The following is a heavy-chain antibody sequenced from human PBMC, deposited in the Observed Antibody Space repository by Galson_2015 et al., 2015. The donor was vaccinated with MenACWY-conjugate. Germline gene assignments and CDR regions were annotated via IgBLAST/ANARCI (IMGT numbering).Heavy chain of an antibody. CDR3: AKDLEAYCGGDCYSG. V-gene: IGHV3-23*01. CDR1: GFTVSSNY. Sequence: SLRLSCAASGFTVSSNYMSWVRQAPGKGLEWVSAISGSGGSTYYADSVKGRFTISRDNSKNTLYLQMNSLRAEDTAVYYCAKDLEAYCGGDCYSGGGQGTLVTVSS. D-gene: IGHD2-21*02. CDR2: ISGSGGST. J-gene: IGHJ4*02.